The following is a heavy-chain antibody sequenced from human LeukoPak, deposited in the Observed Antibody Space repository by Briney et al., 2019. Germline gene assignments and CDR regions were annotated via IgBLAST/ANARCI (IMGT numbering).Heavy chain of an antibody. CDR3: ARAQPDCSSTSCYAGY. J-gene: IGHJ4*02. Sequence: GGSLVLSCAASGLPFIDYYMSWIRRAPGKGREGVSYISSSGSTIYYADSVKGRFTISRGNAKNSLYLQMNSLRAEDTAVYYCARAQPDCSSTSCYAGYWGQGTLVTVSS. D-gene: IGHD2-2*01. CDR1: GLPFIDYY. CDR2: ISSSGSTI. V-gene: IGHV3-11*01.